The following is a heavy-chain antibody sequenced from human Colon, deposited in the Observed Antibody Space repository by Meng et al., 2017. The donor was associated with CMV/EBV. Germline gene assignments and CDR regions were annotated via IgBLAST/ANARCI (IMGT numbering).Heavy chain of an antibody. V-gene: IGHV3-11*01. CDR2: ISSSGTTI. CDR1: GFTCRDYY. D-gene: IGHD1-26*01. CDR3: ARELNVVVGLRWFDP. Sequence: SGFTCRDYYMSWIRQAPGKGLEWVSYISSSGTTIYYTDSVKGRFTISRDNAKNSLHLQMDSLRAEDTAVYYCARELNVVVGLRWFDPWGPGTLVTVSS. J-gene: IGHJ5*02.